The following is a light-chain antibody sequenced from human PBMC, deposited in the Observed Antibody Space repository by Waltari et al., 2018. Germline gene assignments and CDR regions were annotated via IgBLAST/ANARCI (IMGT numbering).Light chain of an antibody. Sequence: DTQLTQSPSFLSASLGERVTITCRASLDIGTFLAWYQQKPGKAPKLLIFAASTLQSGVPSRFSGSGSGTEFTLTISSLQPEDFATYYCQQFKNYPNTFGQGTKLVIK. V-gene: IGKV1-9*01. J-gene: IGKJ2*01. CDR1: LDIGTF. CDR2: AAS. CDR3: QQFKNYPNT.